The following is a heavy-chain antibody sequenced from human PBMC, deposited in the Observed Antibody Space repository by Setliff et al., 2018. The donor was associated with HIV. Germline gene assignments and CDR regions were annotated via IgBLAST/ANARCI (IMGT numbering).Heavy chain of an antibody. CDR3: ARRIDDSGSFPDKNWFDT. V-gene: IGHV4-4*09. J-gene: IGHJ5*02. CDR2: IFSSGST. CDR1: GDSISSYS. D-gene: IGHD3-10*01. Sequence: SETLSLTCTVSGDSISSYSWNWIRQSPGGGLEWIGFIFSSGSTKYNPSLQSRVTMSIDTFKNQFSLRLTSVTAADTAVYYCARRIDDSGSFPDKNWFDTWGQGSLVTVSS.